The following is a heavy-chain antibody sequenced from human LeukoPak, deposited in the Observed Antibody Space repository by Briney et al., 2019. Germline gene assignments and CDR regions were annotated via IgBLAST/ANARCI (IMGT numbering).Heavy chain of an antibody. CDR3: AKELRPNDY. Sequence: GGSLRLSCAASGFAFSVYAMSWLRQPPGKGLEWVSTINANSGTTSYAASVRGRFSISRDNSMDTLYLQMNSLRVEDTAVYYCAKELRPNDYWGQGALVTVSS. CDR1: GFAFSVYA. CDR2: INANSGTT. D-gene: IGHD2-15*01. J-gene: IGHJ4*03. V-gene: IGHV3-23*01.